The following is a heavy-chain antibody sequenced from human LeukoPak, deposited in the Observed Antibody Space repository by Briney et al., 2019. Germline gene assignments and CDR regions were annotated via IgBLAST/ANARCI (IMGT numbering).Heavy chain of an antibody. CDR2: IYPGDSDI. D-gene: IGHD3-10*01. CDR1: GYSFTSYW. Sequence: GESLKISCKGSGYSFTSYWIGWVRQMPGKGLEWMGIIYPGDSDIRYRPSFQGQVTISADKSISTAYLQWSSLKASDTAMYYCARLGHPWFGELLPDDYWGQGTLVTVSS. CDR3: ARLGHPWFGELLPDDY. V-gene: IGHV5-51*01. J-gene: IGHJ4*02.